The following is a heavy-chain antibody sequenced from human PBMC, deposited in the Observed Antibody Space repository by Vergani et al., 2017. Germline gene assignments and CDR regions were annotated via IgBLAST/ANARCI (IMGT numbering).Heavy chain of an antibody. CDR2: ISSSSSYI. CDR1: GFTFSSYS. Sequence: EVQLVESGGGLVKPGGSLRLSCAASGFTFSSYSMNWVRQAPGKGLEWVSSISSSSSYIYYADSVKGRLPISRENAKNSLYLQMNSLRAEDTAVDDCARDGVVVPAAILRWFDPWGQGTLVTVSS. D-gene: IGHD2-2*02. CDR3: ARDGVVVPAAILRWFDP. J-gene: IGHJ5*02. V-gene: IGHV3-21*01.